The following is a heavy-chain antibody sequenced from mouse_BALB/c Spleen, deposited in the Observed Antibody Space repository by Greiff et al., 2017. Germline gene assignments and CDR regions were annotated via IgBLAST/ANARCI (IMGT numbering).Heavy chain of an antibody. CDR1: GFTFTDYY. CDR2: IRNKANGYTT. V-gene: IGHV7-3*02. Sequence: EVKVEESGGGLVQPGGSLRLSCATSGFTFTDYYMSWVRQPPGKALEWLGFIRNKANGYTTEYSASVKGRFTISRDNSQSILYLQMNTLRAEDSATYYCARDRGGAMDYWGQGTSVTVSS. CDR3: ARDRGGAMDY. J-gene: IGHJ4*01.